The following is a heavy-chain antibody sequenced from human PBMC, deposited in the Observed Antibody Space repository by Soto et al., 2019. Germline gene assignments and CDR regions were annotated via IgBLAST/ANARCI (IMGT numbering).Heavy chain of an antibody. D-gene: IGHD3-22*01. CDR2: ISSSSSYI. J-gene: IGHJ4*02. V-gene: IGHV3-21*01. Sequence: GGSLRLSCAASGFTFSSYSMNWVRQAPGKGLEWVSSISSSSSYIYYADSVKGRFTISRDNAKNPLYLQMNSLRAEDTAVYYCARDPHYYDSSGYYDYWGQGTLVTVSS. CDR3: ARDPHYYDSSGYYDY. CDR1: GFTFSSYS.